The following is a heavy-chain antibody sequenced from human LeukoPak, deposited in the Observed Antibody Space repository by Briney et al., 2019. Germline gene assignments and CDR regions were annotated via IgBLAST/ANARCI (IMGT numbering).Heavy chain of an antibody. V-gene: IGHV3-48*01. Sequence: GGSLRLSCAASGFTFSSYSMTWVRQAPGKGLEWVSYISSSSGTIYYADSVKGRFTISRDNAKNSLYLQMNSLKTEDTAVYYCTTTIFGRGGYWGQGTLVTVSS. J-gene: IGHJ4*02. CDR1: GFTFSSYS. D-gene: IGHD3-3*01. CDR2: ISSSSGTI. CDR3: TTTIFGRGGY.